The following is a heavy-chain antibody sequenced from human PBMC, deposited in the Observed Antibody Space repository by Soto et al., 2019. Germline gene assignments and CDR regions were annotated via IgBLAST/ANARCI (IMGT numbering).Heavy chain of an antibody. Sequence: GGSLRLSCAASGFTFSSYGMHWVRQAPGKGLEWVAVISYDGSNKYYADSVKGRFTISRDNSKNTLYLQMNSLRAEDTAVYYCAKDIAIGNWNPVNLNDYWGQGTLVTVSS. J-gene: IGHJ4*02. CDR3: AKDIAIGNWNPVNLNDY. V-gene: IGHV3-30*18. CDR1: GFTFSSYG. D-gene: IGHD1-1*01. CDR2: ISYDGSNK.